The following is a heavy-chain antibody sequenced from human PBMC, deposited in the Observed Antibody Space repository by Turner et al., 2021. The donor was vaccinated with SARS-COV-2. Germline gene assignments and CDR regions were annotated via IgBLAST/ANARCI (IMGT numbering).Heavy chain of an antibody. J-gene: IGHJ5*02. CDR2: IMLILGLA. D-gene: IGHD3-10*01. Sequence: QVQLLQSGAGVRKPGSSVKVACKTSVCTFSSYTISWVRQAPGQGLEWMGRIMLILGLANYAKKFQGRVTISVDKSRSKAYMELSSLRYEERAVYYCVKNSGSDDAVNWFDPWGQGTLVTVSS. V-gene: IGHV1-69*02. CDR1: VCTFSSYT. CDR3: VKNSGSDDAVNWFDP.